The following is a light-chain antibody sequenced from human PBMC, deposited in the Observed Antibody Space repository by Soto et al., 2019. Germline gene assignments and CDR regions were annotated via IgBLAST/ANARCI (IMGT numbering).Light chain of an antibody. Sequence: EIVLTQSPATLSLSPGGRATLSCRASQTVTNHLAWYQQKAGQAPRLLIFDASTRASGIPPRFSGSGSGTDFTLTITRVDPDDFAVYYCQQRMNWPLTFSGGTRVEIK. CDR3: QQRMNWPLT. J-gene: IGKJ4*01. V-gene: IGKV3-11*01. CDR2: DAS. CDR1: QTVTNH.